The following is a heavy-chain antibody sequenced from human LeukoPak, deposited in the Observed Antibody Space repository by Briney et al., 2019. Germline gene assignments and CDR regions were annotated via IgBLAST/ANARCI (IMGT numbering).Heavy chain of an antibody. CDR3: ARDFRSSSSDYYFDY. CDR2: ISAYNGNT. CDR1: GYTFTSYG. Sequence: GASVKASCKASGYTFTSYGISWVRQAPGQGLEWMGWISAYNGNTNYAQKLQGRVTMTTDTSTSTAYMELRSLRSDDTAVYYCARDFRSSSSDYYFDYWGQGTLVTVSS. J-gene: IGHJ4*02. V-gene: IGHV1-18*01. D-gene: IGHD6-6*01.